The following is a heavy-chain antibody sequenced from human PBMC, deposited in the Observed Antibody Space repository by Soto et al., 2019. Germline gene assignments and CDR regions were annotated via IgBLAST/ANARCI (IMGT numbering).Heavy chain of an antibody. CDR2: IYYSGNT. Sequence: QVQLQESGPGLVKPSQTLSLTCTVSGGSISIGDHYWGWIRHRPGKGLEWIGYIYYSGNTYYTPSLRSGIIMSVDTSMSQFALRVSSVTAADTAIYYCAGFSSGEYGGNSGFVYWGQGTLVTVSS. J-gene: IGHJ4*02. CDR3: AGFSSGEYGGNSGFVY. V-gene: IGHV4-31*03. CDR1: GGSISIGDHY. D-gene: IGHD2-21*02.